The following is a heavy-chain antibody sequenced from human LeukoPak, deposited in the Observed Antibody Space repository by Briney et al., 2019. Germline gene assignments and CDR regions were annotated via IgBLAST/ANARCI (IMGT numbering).Heavy chain of an antibody. CDR1: GYTFTSYA. CDR2: INAGNGNT. V-gene: IGHV1-3*01. D-gene: IGHD2-2*01. J-gene: IGHJ6*04. CDR3: ARGDPQGYCSSTSCYGAGIYYYYGMDV. Sequence: ASVKVSCKASGYTFTSYAMHWVRQAPGQRLEWMGWINAGNGNTKYSQKFQGRVTITRDTSASTAYMELSSLRSEDTAVYYCARGDPQGYCSSTSCYGAGIYYYYGMDVWGKGTKVTVSS.